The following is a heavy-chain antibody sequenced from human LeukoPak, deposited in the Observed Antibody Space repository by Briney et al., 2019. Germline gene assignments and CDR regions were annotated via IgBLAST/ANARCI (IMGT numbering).Heavy chain of an antibody. D-gene: IGHD6-13*01. CDR2: IKEDGSEK. J-gene: IGHJ4*02. V-gene: IGHV3-7*01. CDR3: ASGSSHDY. CDR1: GFTFSSYW. Sequence: GGSMRLSCAASGFTFSSYWMTWVRQAPGKGLEWVANIKEDGSEKYYVDSVKGRFTISRDNAKNSLYLQMNSLRAEDTAVYYCASGSSHDYWGQGTLVTVSS.